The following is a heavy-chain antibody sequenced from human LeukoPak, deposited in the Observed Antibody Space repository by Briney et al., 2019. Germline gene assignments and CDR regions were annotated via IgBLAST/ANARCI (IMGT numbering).Heavy chain of an antibody. CDR2: IHGDGTST. V-gene: IGHV3-74*01. J-gene: IGHJ4*02. CDR3: ARGYSVRGDY. CDR1: GFTFTSYW. Sequence: GGSLRLSCAASGFTFTSYWMHWVRQVPGKGLVWVSRIHGDGTSTNYADSVKGRFTISRDNAKNTLYLQMNSLRVEDTAVYYCARGYSVRGDYWGQGTLVTVSS. D-gene: IGHD2-21*01.